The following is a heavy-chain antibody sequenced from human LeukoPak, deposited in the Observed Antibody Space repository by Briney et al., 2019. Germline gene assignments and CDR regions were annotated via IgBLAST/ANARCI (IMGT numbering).Heavy chain of an antibody. CDR2: INPNTGGT. CDR1: GYTFTGYY. J-gene: IGHJ4*02. Sequence: ASLKVSCKAPGYTFTGYYMHWVRQAPGQGLEWMGWINPNTGGTNYAQKFQGRVTMTRDTSISTAYMELSRLRSDDTAVYYCARDVGTISSTSYNYFDYWGQGTLVTVSS. V-gene: IGHV1-2*02. D-gene: IGHD2-2*01. CDR3: ARDVGTISSTSYNYFDY.